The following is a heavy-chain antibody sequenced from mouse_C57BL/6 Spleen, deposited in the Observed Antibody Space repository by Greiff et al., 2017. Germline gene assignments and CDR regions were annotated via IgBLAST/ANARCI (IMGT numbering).Heavy chain of an antibody. D-gene: IGHD1-1*01. Sequence: QVQLQQPGAELVMPGASVKLSCKASGYTFTSYWMHWVKQRPGQGLEWIGEIDPSDSYTNYNQKFKGKSTLTADKSSSTAYMQLSSLTSEDSAVYYCARRGFYYGSSRLYFDYWGQGTSRTVSS. CDR2: IDPSDSYT. J-gene: IGHJ2*02. CDR1: GYTFTSYW. V-gene: IGHV1-69*01. CDR3: ARRGFYYGSSRLYFDY.